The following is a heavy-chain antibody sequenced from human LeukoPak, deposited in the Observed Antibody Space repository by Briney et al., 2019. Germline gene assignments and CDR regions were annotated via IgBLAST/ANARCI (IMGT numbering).Heavy chain of an antibody. CDR1: DGSISSYY. CDR2: IYYSGST. CDR3: ARELISSRAAFDT. V-gene: IGHV4-59*12. J-gene: IGHJ3*02. D-gene: IGHD3-16*01. Sequence: SETLSLTCTVSDGSISSYYWSWIRQPPGKGLEWIGYIYYSGSTNYNPSLKSRVTISVDTSKNQFSLKLTSVTAADTAVYHCARELISSRAAFDTWGQGTVVTVSS.